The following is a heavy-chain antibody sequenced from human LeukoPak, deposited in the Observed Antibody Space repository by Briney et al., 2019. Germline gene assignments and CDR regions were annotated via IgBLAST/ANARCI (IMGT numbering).Heavy chain of an antibody. V-gene: IGHV4-39*07. CDR2: IYYSGTT. D-gene: IGHD1-26*01. Sequence: IGIIYYSGTTYYNPSLKSRVTISVDTSKNQFSLKLSSVTAADTAVYYCAREDSGRDDAFDIWGQGTMVTVSS. CDR3: AREDSGRDDAFDI. J-gene: IGHJ3*02.